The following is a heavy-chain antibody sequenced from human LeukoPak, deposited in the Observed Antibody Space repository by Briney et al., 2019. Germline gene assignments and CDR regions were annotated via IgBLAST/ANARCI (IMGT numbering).Heavy chain of an antibody. Sequence: GGSLRLSCSASGFTFSSYAMHWVRQAPGKGLECVSSITSNGGSTYYADSVKGRFTISRDNSKNTVYLQMSSLRAEDTAVYYCVKDRRSSSLARVDFDIWGQGTMVTVSS. V-gene: IGHV3-64D*09. D-gene: IGHD6-6*01. J-gene: IGHJ3*02. CDR3: VKDRRSSSLARVDFDI. CDR2: ITSNGGST. CDR1: GFTFSSYA.